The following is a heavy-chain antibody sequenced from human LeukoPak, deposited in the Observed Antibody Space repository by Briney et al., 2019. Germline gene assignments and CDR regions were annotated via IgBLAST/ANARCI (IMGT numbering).Heavy chain of an antibody. J-gene: IGHJ5*02. Sequence: ASVKVSCTASSYTFTSYGISWVRQAPGQGLEWMGWISAYNGNTNYAQKLQGRVTMTTDTSTSTAYMELRSLRSDDTAVYYCARTKLWFGESRIDWFDPWGQGTLVTVSS. CDR3: ARTKLWFGESRIDWFDP. CDR2: ISAYNGNT. V-gene: IGHV1-18*01. D-gene: IGHD3-10*01. CDR1: SYTFTSYG.